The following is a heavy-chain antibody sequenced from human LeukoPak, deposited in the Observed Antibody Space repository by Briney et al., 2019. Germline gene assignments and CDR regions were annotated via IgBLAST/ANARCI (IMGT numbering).Heavy chain of an antibody. CDR3: ARRGRWDFDWSY. D-gene: IGHD3-9*01. Sequence: SETLSLTCTVSGGSISSSSYYWGWIRQPPGKGLEWIGSIYYSGSTYYNPSLKSRVTISVDTSKNQFSLKLSSVTAADTAVYYCARRGRWDFDWSYWGQGTLVTVSS. J-gene: IGHJ4*02. CDR1: GGSISSSSYY. V-gene: IGHV4-39*01. CDR2: IYYSGST.